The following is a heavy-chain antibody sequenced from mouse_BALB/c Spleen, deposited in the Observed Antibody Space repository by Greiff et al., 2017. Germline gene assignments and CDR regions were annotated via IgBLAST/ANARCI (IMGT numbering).Heavy chain of an antibody. D-gene: IGHD2-4*01. CDR3: ARWTYDYDGYYYAMDY. V-gene: IGHV1-7*01. CDR2: INPSTGYT. Sequence: VQLQQSGAELAKPGASVKMSCKASGYTFTSYWMHWVKQRPGQGLEWIGYINPSTGYTEYNQKFKDKATLTADKSSSTAYMQLSSLTSEDSAVYYCARWTYDYDGYYYAMDYWGQGTSVTVSS. J-gene: IGHJ4*01. CDR1: GYTFTSYW.